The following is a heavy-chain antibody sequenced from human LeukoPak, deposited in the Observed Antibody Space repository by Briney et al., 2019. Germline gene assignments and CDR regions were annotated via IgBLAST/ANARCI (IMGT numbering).Heavy chain of an antibody. CDR3: AREEHDFWSGYLGLGPYYFDY. D-gene: IGHD3-3*01. J-gene: IGHJ4*02. Sequence: GGSLRLSCATSGFTFSNSVMNWVRQTPGKGLEWVSGIRGSDGSTYYADSVKGRFSISRDSSKNTLYLQMNSLRAEDTAVYYCAREEHDFWSGYLGLGPYYFDYWGQGTLVTVSS. V-gene: IGHV3-23*01. CDR2: IRGSDGST. CDR1: GFTFSNSV.